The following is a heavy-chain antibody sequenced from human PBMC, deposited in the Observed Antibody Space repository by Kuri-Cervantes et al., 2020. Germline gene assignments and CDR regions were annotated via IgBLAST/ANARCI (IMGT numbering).Heavy chain of an antibody. Sequence: GGSLRLSCAASGFTFDDYAMHWVRQAPGKGLEWVSGISWNSGSIGYADSVKGRFTIPRDNAKNSLYLQMNSLRAEDTALYYCAKAAGNWYYYYYMDVWGKGTTVTVSS. CDR2: ISWNSGSI. V-gene: IGHV3-9*01. CDR3: AKAAGNWYYYYYMDV. J-gene: IGHJ6*03. CDR1: GFTFDDYA. D-gene: IGHD6-13*01.